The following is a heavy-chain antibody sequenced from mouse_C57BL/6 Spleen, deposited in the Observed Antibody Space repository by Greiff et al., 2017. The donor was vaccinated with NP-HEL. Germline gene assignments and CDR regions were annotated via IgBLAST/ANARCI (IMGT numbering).Heavy chain of an antibody. CDR3: ARRDKGFAY. J-gene: IGHJ3*01. CDR1: GFTFSDYG. CDR2: ISNLAYSI. V-gene: IGHV5-15*01. Sequence: EVQGVESGGGLVQPGGSLKLSCAASGFTFSDYGMAWVRQAPRKGPEWVAFISNLAYSIYYADTVTGRFTISRENAKNTLYLEMSSLRSEDTAMYYCARRDKGFAYWGQGTLVTVSA.